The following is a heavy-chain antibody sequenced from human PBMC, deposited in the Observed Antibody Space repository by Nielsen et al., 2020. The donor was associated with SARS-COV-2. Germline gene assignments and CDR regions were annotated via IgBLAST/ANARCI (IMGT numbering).Heavy chain of an antibody. CDR3: ARGTFLEWYYYYGMDV. CDR2: IIPIFGTA. V-gene: IGHV1-69*13. D-gene: IGHD3-3*01. J-gene: IGHJ6*02. CDR1: GGTFSSYA. Sequence: SVKVSCKASGGTFSSYAISWVRQAPGQGLEWMGGIIPIFGTANYAQRFQGRVTITADESTSTAYMELSRLRSDDTAVYYCARGTFLEWYYYYGMDVWGQGTTVTVSS.